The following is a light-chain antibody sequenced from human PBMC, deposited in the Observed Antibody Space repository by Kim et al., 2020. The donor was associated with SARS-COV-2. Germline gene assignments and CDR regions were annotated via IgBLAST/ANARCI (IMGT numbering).Light chain of an antibody. CDR1: EDISW. V-gene: IGKV1-12*01. CDR3: QQGNSVPPT. Sequence: DIQMSQSPFSVSASVGDTVTITCRASEDISWLAWYQQKPGEAPKLLISPFSTLQTGVPSRFRGSGSVTEFTLTITSLQPEDFATYFCQQGNSVPPTFGGGTKVDIK. J-gene: IGKJ4*01. CDR2: PFS.